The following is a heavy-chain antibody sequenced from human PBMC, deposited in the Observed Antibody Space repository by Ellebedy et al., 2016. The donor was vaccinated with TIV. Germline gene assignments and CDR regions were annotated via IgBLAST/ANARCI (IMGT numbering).Heavy chain of an antibody. J-gene: IGHJ6*02. CDR2: IYSGGST. CDR1: GFTVSSNY. Sequence: GESLKISXAASGFTVSSNYMSWVRQAPGKGLEWVSVIYSGGSTYYADSEKGRFTISRHNSKNTLYLQMNSLRAEDTAVYYCARDGYGDDYYYGMDVWGQGTTVTVSS. V-gene: IGHV3-53*04. D-gene: IGHD4-17*01. CDR3: ARDGYGDDYYYGMDV.